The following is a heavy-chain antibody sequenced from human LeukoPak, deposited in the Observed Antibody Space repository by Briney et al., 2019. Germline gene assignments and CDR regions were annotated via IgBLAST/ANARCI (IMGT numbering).Heavy chain of an antibody. J-gene: IGHJ4*02. Sequence: SRTLSLTCAVSGGSISSGGYSWSWIRQPPGKGLEWIGYIYHSGSTYYNPSLKSRVTISVDRSKNQFSLKLSSVTAADTAVYYCARGLAFDYWGQGTLVTVSS. V-gene: IGHV4-30-2*01. CDR3: ARGLAFDY. CDR2: IYHSGST. D-gene: IGHD6-13*01. CDR1: GGSISSGGYS.